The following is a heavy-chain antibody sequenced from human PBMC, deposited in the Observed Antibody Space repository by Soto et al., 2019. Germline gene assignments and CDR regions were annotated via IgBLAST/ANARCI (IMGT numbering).Heavy chain of an antibody. CDR3: ARLGYCTTTTCYARTYSMDV. V-gene: IGHV3-33*03. CDR1: GFIFSDYG. D-gene: IGHD2-2*01. CDR2: IWYDGSNK. Sequence: QVQLVESGGGVVQPGRSLRLSCAASGFIFSDYGMHWVRQAPGKGLEWVAVIWYDGSNKYYADSVKGRFTISRDNSKNMGWLQMNSLRAEDTAVYYCARLGYCTTTTCYARTYSMDVWGQGTTVTVSS. J-gene: IGHJ6*02.